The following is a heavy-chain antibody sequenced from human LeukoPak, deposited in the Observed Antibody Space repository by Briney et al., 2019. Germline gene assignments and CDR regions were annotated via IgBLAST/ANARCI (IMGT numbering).Heavy chain of an antibody. CDR3: ARGVSAAGFDY. CDR2: IHISGST. CDR1: GGSISSGAYY. D-gene: IGHD6-13*01. Sequence: SETLSLTCIVSGGSISSGAYYWTWIRQPAGKGLEWIGRIHISGSTNYNPSLKSRVTISVDASKNQLSMKMTSVTAADTAVYYCARGVSAAGFDYWGQGTLVTVSS. J-gene: IGHJ4*02. V-gene: IGHV4-61*02.